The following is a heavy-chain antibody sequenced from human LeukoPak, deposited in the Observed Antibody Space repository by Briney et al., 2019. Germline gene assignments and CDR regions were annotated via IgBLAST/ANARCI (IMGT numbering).Heavy chain of an antibody. Sequence: GGSLRLSCVASGFTFTNYAMSWVRQTPGKGLEWVSFISGSGSSTYYADSVRGRFTISRDNSKNALYLLMNNLRAEDTAIYYCAKGGKWDVTPFDYWGQGTLVTVSS. J-gene: IGHJ4*02. V-gene: IGHV3-23*01. D-gene: IGHD1-26*01. CDR2: ISGSGSST. CDR3: AKGGKWDVTPFDY. CDR1: GFTFTNYA.